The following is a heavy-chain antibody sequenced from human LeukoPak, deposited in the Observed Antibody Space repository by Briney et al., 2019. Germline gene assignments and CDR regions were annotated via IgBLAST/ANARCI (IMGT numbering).Heavy chain of an antibody. D-gene: IGHD2-2*01. CDR3: ARDGVVPAALFDY. CDR1: GYTFTSYG. J-gene: IGHJ4*02. V-gene: IGHV1-2*02. CDR2: ISAYSGGT. Sequence: GASVKVSCKASGYTFTSYGISWVRQAPGQGLEWMGWISAYSGGTNYAQKFQGRVTMTRDTSISTAYMEPSRLRSDDTAVYYCARDGVVPAALFDYWGQGTLVTVSS.